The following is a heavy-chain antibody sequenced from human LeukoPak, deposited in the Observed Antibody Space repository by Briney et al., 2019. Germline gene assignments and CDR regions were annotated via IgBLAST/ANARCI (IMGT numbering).Heavy chain of an antibody. CDR1: GCSISSYY. D-gene: IGHD3-10*01. Sequence: PSETLSLTCTVSGCSISSYYWSWIRQPPGKGLEWIGYIYYSGSTNYNPSLKSRVTISVGTSKNQFSLKLSSVTAADTAVYYCARLTMVRGAPDYWGQGTRVTVSS. CDR3: ARLTMVRGAPDY. J-gene: IGHJ4*02. V-gene: IGHV4-59*01. CDR2: IYYSGST.